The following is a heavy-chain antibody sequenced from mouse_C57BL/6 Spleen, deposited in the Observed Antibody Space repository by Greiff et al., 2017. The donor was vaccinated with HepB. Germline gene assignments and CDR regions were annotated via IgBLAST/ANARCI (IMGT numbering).Heavy chain of an antibody. CDR3: ARGGIYYEYDALAY. CDR1: GFTFSDYG. V-gene: IGHV5-17*01. Sequence: EVQGVESGGGLVKPGGSLKLSCAASGFTFSDYGMHWVRQAPEKGLEWVAYISSGSSTIYYADTVKGRFTISRDNAKNTLFLQLTSLRSEDTAMDECARGGIYYEYDALAYWGQGTLVTVSA. D-gene: IGHD2-4*01. CDR2: ISSGSSTI. J-gene: IGHJ3*01.